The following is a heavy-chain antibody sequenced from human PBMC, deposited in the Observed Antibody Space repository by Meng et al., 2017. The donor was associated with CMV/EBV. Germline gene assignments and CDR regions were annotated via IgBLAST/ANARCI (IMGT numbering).Heavy chain of an antibody. CDR3: ASTMIVVGGLLL. J-gene: IGHJ4*02. CDR1: GGTFSSYA. D-gene: IGHD3-22*01. V-gene: IGHV1-69*05. CDR2: IIPIFGTA. Sequence: SVKVSCKASGGTFSSYAISWVRQAPGQGLEWMGGIIPIFGTANYAQKFQGRVTITTDESTSTAYMELSSLRSEDTAVYYCASTMIVVGGLLLWGQGTLVTVSS.